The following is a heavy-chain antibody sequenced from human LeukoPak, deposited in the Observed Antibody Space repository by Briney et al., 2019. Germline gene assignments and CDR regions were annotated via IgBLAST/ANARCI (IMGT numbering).Heavy chain of an antibody. CDR2: IYSGGST. CDR1: GFTVSSNY. D-gene: IGHD6-13*01. J-gene: IGHJ4*02. Sequence: GGSLSLSCAASGFTVSSNYMSWVRQAPGKGLEWVSVIYSGGSTFYADSVKGRFTISRDNSKNTLYLQMNSLRAEDTAVYYCAVHIVAAFDYWGQGTLVTVSS. CDR3: AVHIVAAFDY. V-gene: IGHV3-53*01.